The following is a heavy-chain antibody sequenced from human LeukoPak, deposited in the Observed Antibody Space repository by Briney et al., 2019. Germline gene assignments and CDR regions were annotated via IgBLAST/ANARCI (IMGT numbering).Heavy chain of an antibody. J-gene: IGHJ4*02. D-gene: IGHD3-3*01. CDR1: GFTFSSYG. CDR2: IRYDGSNK. CDR3: AKGGAYDFWSGYLVY. V-gene: IGHV3-30*02. Sequence: GGSLRLSCAASGFTFSSYGMHWVRQAPGKGLEWVAFIRYDGSNKYYADSVKGRFTISRDNSKNTLYLQMDSLRAEDTAVYYCAKGGAYDFWSGYLVYWGQGTLVTVSS.